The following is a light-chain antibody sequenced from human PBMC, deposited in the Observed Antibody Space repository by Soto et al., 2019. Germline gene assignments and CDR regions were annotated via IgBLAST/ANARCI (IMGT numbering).Light chain of an antibody. V-gene: IGKV3-20*01. CDR3: QQYGTSSGLFT. J-gene: IGKJ3*01. CDR2: VAS. CDR1: QSVSNSY. Sequence: ETVLTQSPGSLSLSPGERATLSCRASQSVSNSYLAWYQQKPGQAPRLLIYVASTRATGIPDRFSGSGSGTDFTLTISRLEPEDFAVYYCQQYGTSSGLFTFGPGTKVDIK.